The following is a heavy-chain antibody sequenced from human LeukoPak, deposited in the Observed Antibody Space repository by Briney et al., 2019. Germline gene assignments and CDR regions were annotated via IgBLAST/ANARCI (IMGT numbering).Heavy chain of an antibody. J-gene: IGHJ4*02. V-gene: IGHV1-2*02. CDR1: GYTFTDDY. CDR3: APTSEAYTSNWNV. Sequence: ASVKVSCKTSGYTFTDDYIHWVRQAPGQGLEFMGWINPDSGFTNYAQKFKGRVTMTRDTSICTAYLEVRRLRSDDTAVYYCAPTSEAYTSNWNVWGQGSLVTVSS. CDR2: INPDSGFT. D-gene: IGHD1-20*01.